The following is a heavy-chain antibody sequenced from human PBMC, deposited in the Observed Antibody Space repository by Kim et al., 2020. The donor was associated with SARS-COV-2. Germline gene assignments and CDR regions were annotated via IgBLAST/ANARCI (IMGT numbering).Heavy chain of an antibody. CDR3: AKDRYSSSWGPDY. D-gene: IGHD6-13*01. Sequence: YADSGKGRFTSARDNAKNSLYLQMNSLRAEDTALYYCAKDRYSSSWGPDYWGQGTLVTVSS. J-gene: IGHJ4*02. V-gene: IGHV3-9*01.